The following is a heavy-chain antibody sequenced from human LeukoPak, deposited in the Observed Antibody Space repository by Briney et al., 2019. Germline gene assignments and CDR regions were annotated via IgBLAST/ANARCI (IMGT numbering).Heavy chain of an antibody. CDR1: GYTFTGYY. V-gene: IGHV1-2*02. CDR2: INPNSGGT. CDR3: ARDGSVAHYYYMDV. D-gene: IGHD4-23*01. J-gene: IGHJ6*03. Sequence: GASVKVSCKASGYTFTGYYMHRVRQAPGQGLEWMGWINPNSGGTNYAQKFQGRVTMTRDTSISTAYMELSRLRSDDTAVYYCARDGSVAHYYYMDVWGKGTTVTVSS.